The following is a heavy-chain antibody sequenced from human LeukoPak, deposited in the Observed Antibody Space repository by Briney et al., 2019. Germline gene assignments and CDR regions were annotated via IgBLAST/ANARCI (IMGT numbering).Heavy chain of an antibody. CDR1: GFMFSAYA. CDR2: ISSSSSNI. CDR3: AKDILATGLFFDY. J-gene: IGHJ4*02. V-gene: IGHV3-48*04. D-gene: IGHD1-1*01. Sequence: GGSLRLSCAASGFMFSAYAMNWVRQAPGKGLEWISYISSSSSNIYYADSVKGRFTISRDNAKNSLFLQMNSLRAEDTAVYYCAKDILATGLFFDYWGQGALVTVSS.